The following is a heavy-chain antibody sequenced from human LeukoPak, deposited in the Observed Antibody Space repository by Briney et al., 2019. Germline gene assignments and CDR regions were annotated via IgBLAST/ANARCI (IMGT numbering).Heavy chain of an antibody. CDR3: ASAPGYCSSTSCYAMSYYYYYGMDV. CDR2: VNHSGST. D-gene: IGHD2-2*01. V-gene: IGHV4-34*01. J-gene: IGHJ6*04. CDR1: GGSFSGYY. Sequence: SETLSLTCAVYGGSFSGYYWSWIRQPPGKGLEWIGEVNHSGSTNYNPSLKSQVTISVDTSKNQFSLKLSSVTAADTAVYYCASAPGYCSSTSCYAMSYYYYYGMDVWGTGTTVTVSS.